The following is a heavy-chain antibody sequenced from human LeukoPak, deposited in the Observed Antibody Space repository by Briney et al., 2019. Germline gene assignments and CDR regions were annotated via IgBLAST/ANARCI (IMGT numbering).Heavy chain of an antibody. Sequence: ASVTVSFKASGYTSTAHAVHWVRQAPGQRLEWMGWINVANGDTGYSQKFQGRVTITSDTSASTGYMEMISLISEDTAVYYCASKPRGESRPFEYWGQGTLVTVSS. CDR2: INVANGDT. CDR3: ASKPRGESRPFEY. J-gene: IGHJ4*02. CDR1: GYTSTAHA. V-gene: IGHV1-3*01. D-gene: IGHD3-16*01.